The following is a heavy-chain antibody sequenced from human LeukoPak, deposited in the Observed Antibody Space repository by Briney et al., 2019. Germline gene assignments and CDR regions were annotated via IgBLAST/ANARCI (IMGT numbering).Heavy chain of an antibody. CDR1: GYAFTGYY. J-gene: IGHJ4*02. CDR2: INPSSGDT. D-gene: IGHD6-19*01. Sequence: ASVKVSCKASGYAFTGYYLHWVRQAPGQGLEWMGRINPSSGDTNYAQKSQGRVTMTRDTSISTAYLELSTLTSDDTAVYFCARVSVARAPDRDYFDYWGQGTLVTVSS. CDR3: ARVSVARAPDRDYFDY. V-gene: IGHV1-2*02.